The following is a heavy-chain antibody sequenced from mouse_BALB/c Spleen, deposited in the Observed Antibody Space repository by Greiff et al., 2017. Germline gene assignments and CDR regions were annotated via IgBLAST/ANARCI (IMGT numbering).Heavy chain of an antibody. CDR1: GYTFTSYW. J-gene: IGHJ3*01. CDR2: IAPGSGST. V-gene: IGHV1S41*01. D-gene: IGHD2-1*01. CDR3: ARSGGKSWFAY. Sequence: DLVKPGASVKLSCKASGYTFTSYWINWIKQRPGQGLEWIGRIAPGSGSTYYNEMFKGKATLTVDKSSSTAYMQLSSPTSEDSAVYYCARSGGKSWFAYWGQGTLVTVSA.